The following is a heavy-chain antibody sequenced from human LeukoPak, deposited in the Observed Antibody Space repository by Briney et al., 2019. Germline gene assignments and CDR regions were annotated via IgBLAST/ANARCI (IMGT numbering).Heavy chain of an antibody. J-gene: IGHJ4*02. CDR3: AIAGYSSSWYYFDY. V-gene: IGHV1-2*02. CDR2: INPNSGGT. Sequence: ASVKVSCKASGYTFTGYYMHWVRQAPGQGLEWMGWINPNSGGTNYAQKFQGRVTMTRDTSISTAYVELSRLRSDDTAVYYCAIAGYSSSWYYFDYWGQGTLVTVSS. CDR1: GYTFTGYY. D-gene: IGHD6-13*01.